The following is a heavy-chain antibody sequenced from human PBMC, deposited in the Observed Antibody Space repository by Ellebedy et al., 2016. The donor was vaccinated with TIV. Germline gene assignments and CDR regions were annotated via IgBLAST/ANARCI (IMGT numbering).Heavy chain of an antibody. D-gene: IGHD6-19*01. J-gene: IGHJ6*02. Sequence: GESLKISCAVSGFSVSSNYMSWVRQAPGKGLEWVSRMKGDGSSVTYADSVKGRFTISSDNAKNTLYLQINSLRAEDTAVYYCARGSWACSGSMDVWGQGTTVTVSS. CDR2: MKGDGSSV. CDR3: ARGSWACSGSMDV. V-gene: IGHV3-74*01. CDR1: GFSVSSNY.